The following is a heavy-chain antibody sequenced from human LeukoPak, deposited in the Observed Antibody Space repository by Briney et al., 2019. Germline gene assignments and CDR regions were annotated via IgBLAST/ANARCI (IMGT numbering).Heavy chain of an antibody. D-gene: IGHD6-19*01. J-gene: IGHJ5*01. CDR1: GFTFSSYA. Sequence: AGGSLRLSCAASGFTFSSYAMRWVRQAPGKGLEWVSSISGSGGSTYYADSVKGRFTISRDNSKNTLYLQMNSLIAEDTAVYFCTRAGYSSGFDSWGQGTLVTVSS. V-gene: IGHV3-23*01. CDR3: TRAGYSSGFDS. CDR2: ISGSGGST.